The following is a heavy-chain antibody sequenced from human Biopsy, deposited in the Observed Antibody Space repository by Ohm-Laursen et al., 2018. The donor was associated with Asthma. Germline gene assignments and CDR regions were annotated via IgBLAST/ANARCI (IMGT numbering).Heavy chain of an antibody. Sequence: TLSLTCTVSYGSITSGGYYWTWIRQPPGKGLEWIGFIYYSGSTYYNPSLKSRVTISVDTSKNQFSLKLSSVTAADSAVYYCARLSLEGYLTYNYFDPWGQGAPVTVSS. CDR2: IYYSGST. D-gene: IGHD2-15*01. J-gene: IGHJ5*02. V-gene: IGHV4-30-4*08. CDR3: ARLSLEGYLTYNYFDP. CDR1: YGSITSGGYY.